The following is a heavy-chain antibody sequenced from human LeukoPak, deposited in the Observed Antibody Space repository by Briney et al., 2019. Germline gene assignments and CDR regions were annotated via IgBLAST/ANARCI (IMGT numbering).Heavy chain of an antibody. CDR3: AREDLVGGALPPYYFDY. D-gene: IGHD1-26*01. CDR1: GFTFSSYS. J-gene: IGHJ4*02. Sequence: GGSLRLPCAASGFTFSSYSMNWVRQAPGKGLEWVSYISSSSSTIYYADSVKGRFTISRDNAKNSLYLQMNSPRDEDTAVYYCAREDLVGGALPPYYFDYWGQGTLVTVSS. V-gene: IGHV3-48*02. CDR2: ISSSSSTI.